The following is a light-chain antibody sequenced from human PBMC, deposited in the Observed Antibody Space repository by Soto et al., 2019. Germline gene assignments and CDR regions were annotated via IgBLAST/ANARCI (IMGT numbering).Light chain of an antibody. Sequence: QSALTQPRSVSGSPGQSVTISCTGTSSDVGGYNYVSWYQHHPGRAPKLIIYDVTQRPSGIPDRFSGSKSGNTASLTLSWLQAEDEANYYCCSYAGSGTWVFGGGTKVTVL. V-gene: IGLV2-11*01. CDR2: DVT. CDR3: CSYAGSGTWV. J-gene: IGLJ3*02. CDR1: SSDVGGYNY.